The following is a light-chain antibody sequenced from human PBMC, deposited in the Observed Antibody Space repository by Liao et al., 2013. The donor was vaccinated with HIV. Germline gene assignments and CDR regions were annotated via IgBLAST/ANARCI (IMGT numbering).Light chain of an antibody. CDR2: QDS. V-gene: IGLV3-21*01. CDR3: QAWDTRADVV. J-gene: IGLJ2*01. Sequence: SYVLTQPPSVSVAPGQTATISCGGDNIGSDTVHWYRQQPGQAPVLVIYQDSKRPSGFPERFSASNSGNTATLTISGTQAMDEADYFCQAWDTRADVVFGGGTKLTVL. CDR1: NIGSDT.